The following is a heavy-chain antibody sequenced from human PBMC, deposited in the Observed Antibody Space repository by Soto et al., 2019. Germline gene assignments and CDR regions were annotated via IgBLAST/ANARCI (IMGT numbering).Heavy chain of an antibody. CDR3: AKIQATYTSGWYYFDY. CDR2: ILYDGSNK. Sequence: GSLRLSCAASGFSFSSYVMHWVRQAPGKGLEWVALILYDGSNKYYADSVKGRFTISRDNSKNTLYLQMDSLRAEDTAVYYCAKIQATYTSGWYYFDYWGQGALVTVSS. D-gene: IGHD6-19*01. CDR1: GFSFSSYV. J-gene: IGHJ4*02. V-gene: IGHV3-30-3*02.